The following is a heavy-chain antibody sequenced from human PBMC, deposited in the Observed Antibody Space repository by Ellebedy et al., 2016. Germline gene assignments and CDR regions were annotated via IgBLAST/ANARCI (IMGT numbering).Heavy chain of an antibody. CDR3: RPGHYSNA. D-gene: IGHD1-14*01. J-gene: IGHJ4*02. CDR2: ISAGGDIR. CDR1: GLNFNTFF. Sequence: GESLKISXTASGLNFNTFFMGWVRRAPGKGLEWVSTISAGGDIRYLADSVRGRFTISRDNSKSSLYLQMDSLRAEDTAVYYCRPGHYSNAWGQGTLVTVSS. V-gene: IGHV3-23*01.